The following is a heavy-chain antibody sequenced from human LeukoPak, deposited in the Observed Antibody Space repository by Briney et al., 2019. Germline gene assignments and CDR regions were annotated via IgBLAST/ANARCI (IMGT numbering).Heavy chain of an antibody. CDR1: GGSISSSTYY. CDR3: ARLYDYVWGSYRHNWFDP. J-gene: IGHJ5*02. CDR2: IYTSGST. Sequence: ETLSLTCSVSGGSISSSTYYWVWIRQTPGKGLEWIGRIYTSGSTNYNPSLKSRVTMSVDTSQNQFSLKLSSVTAADTAVYYCARLYDYVWGSYRHNWFDPWGQGTLVTVSS. D-gene: IGHD3-16*02. V-gene: IGHV4-61*05.